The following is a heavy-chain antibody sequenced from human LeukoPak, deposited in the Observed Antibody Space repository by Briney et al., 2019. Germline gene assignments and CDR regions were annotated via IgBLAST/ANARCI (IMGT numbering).Heavy chain of an antibody. CDR1: GFTFSSYA. D-gene: IGHD3-22*01. V-gene: IGHV3-23*01. Sequence: GGSLRLSCAASGFTFSSYAMSWVRQAPGKGLEWVSAISGSGGSTYYADSVKGRFTISRDNAKNSLYLQMNSLRAEDTAVYYCARSGRPYYFDNSDLGDFWGQGTLVTVSS. J-gene: IGHJ4*02. CDR2: ISGSGGST. CDR3: ARSGRPYYFDNSDLGDF.